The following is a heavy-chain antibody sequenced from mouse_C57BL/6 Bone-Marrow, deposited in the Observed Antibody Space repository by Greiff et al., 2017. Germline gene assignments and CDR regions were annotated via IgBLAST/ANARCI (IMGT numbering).Heavy chain of an antibody. J-gene: IGHJ2*01. CDR2: INPNNGGT. D-gene: IGHD4-1*01. V-gene: IGHV1-26*01. CDR3: ARSQTGTGFDY. CDR1: GYTFTDYY. Sequence: VQLQQSGPELVKPGASVKISCKASGYTFTDYYMNWVKQSNGKSLEWIGDINPNNGGTSYNQKFKGKATLTVDKSSSTAYMELRSLTSEDSAVYYCARSQTGTGFDYWGQGTTLTVSS.